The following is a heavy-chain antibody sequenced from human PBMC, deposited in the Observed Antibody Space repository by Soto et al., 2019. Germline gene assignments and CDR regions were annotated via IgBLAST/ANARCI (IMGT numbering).Heavy chain of an antibody. CDR1: GGSISSGGYY. J-gene: IGHJ4*02. Sequence: PSETLSLTCTVSGGSISSGGYYWSWIRQHPGKGPEWIGYIYYSGSTYYNPSLKSRVTISVDTSKNQFSLKLSSVTAADTAVYYCARSSRGDYYDSSGYSYYFDYWGQGTLVTVSS. CDR3: ARSSRGDYYDSSGYSYYFDY. V-gene: IGHV4-31*03. D-gene: IGHD3-22*01. CDR2: IYYSGST.